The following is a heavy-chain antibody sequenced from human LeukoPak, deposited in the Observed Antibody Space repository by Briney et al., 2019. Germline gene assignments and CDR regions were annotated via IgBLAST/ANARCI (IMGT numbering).Heavy chain of an antibody. CDR3: ARAARGYLYYFDY. V-gene: IGHV4-31*03. CDR2: IYYTGST. D-gene: IGHD3-22*01. J-gene: IGHJ4*02. Sequence: SQTLTLTCTVSGGSISSGGYFWSWIRQHPGKDLEWIGYIYYTGSTYYNPSLKSRVAMSLDTSKNQFSLKLSSVTAADTAVYYCARAARGYLYYFDYWGQGTLVTVSS. CDR1: GGSISSGGYF.